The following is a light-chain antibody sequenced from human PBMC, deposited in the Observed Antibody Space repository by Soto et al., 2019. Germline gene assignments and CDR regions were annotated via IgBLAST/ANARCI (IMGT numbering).Light chain of an antibody. J-gene: IGKJ1*01. CDR1: QSVSSSY. Sequence: EIVLTQSPGTLSLSSRERATLSSRALQSVSSSYLAWYQQKPGQAPRLVIYGASSRATGIPDRFSGSGSGTDFTLTISRLEPEDFAVYYCQQYGSSSWTFGQGTKV. V-gene: IGKV3-20*01. CDR3: QQYGSSSWT. CDR2: GAS.